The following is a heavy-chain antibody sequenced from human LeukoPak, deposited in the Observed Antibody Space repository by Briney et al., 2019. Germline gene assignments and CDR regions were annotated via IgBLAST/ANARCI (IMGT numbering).Heavy chain of an antibody. CDR3: ARVVRVPVACFDY. V-gene: IGHV3-66*01. D-gene: IGHD2-2*01. CDR1: GFTVSSNY. Sequence: GSLRLSCAASGFTVSSNYMSWVRQASGKGLEWVSVIYSGGTTYYADSVKGRFTISRDNSKNTLYLQMNSLRAEDTAVYYCARVVRVPVACFDYWGQGTLVTVSS. CDR2: IYSGGTT. J-gene: IGHJ4*02.